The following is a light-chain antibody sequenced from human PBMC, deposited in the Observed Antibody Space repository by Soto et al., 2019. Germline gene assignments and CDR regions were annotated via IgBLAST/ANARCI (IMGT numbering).Light chain of an antibody. Sequence: DIQMTQSPSSLSASVGDRVTITCLASQTISNYLNWYQQKPGKAPKLLIYAASSLQSGVPSRFSGSGSGTDFTLTISSLQPEDFATYYCQQLESYPSTFGGGTKVDI. J-gene: IGKJ4*01. CDR3: QQLESYPST. V-gene: IGKV1-39*01. CDR2: AAS. CDR1: QTISNY.